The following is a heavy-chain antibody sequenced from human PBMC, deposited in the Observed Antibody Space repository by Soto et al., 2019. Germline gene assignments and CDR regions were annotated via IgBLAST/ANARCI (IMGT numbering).Heavy chain of an antibody. CDR1: VYSFTSYW. Sequence: HGESLKISCTGSVYSFTSYWMNWVPQMPAKGLEWMGRIDPSDSYTNYSPSFQGHVTISADKSISTAYLQWSSLKASDTAMYYCARRRCDSSGYYSCWFDAWGQGTLVTVSS. CDR3: ARRRCDSSGYYSCWFDA. CDR2: IDPSDSYT. D-gene: IGHD3-22*01. V-gene: IGHV5-10-1*01. J-gene: IGHJ5*02.